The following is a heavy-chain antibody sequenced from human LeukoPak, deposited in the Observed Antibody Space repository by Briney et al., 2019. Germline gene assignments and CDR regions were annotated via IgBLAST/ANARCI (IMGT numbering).Heavy chain of an antibody. CDR1: GGSFSDYS. Sequence: SETLSLTCAVYGGSFSDYSWSWIRQPPGKGLEWIGEINPSGGTNHNPSLMSRVSMSVDTSKNQISLRVSSVTAADTAVYYCACTSSVYYDSSGRFDYWGQGTLVTVSS. V-gene: IGHV4-34*01. J-gene: IGHJ4*02. D-gene: IGHD3-22*01. CDR2: INPSGGT. CDR3: ACTSSVYYDSSGRFDY.